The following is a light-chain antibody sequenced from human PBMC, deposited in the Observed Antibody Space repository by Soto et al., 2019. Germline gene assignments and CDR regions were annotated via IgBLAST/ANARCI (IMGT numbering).Light chain of an antibody. CDR1: QSVSSN. J-gene: IGKJ3*01. Sequence: EIALTQSPGTLSVSPGERATLSCRASQSVSSNLAWYQQKPGQAPRLLIYGASSRATGIPDRFSGSGFGTDFTLTISRLEPEEFAVYSCQHYDISLCAFGPGTKVDIK. CDR3: QHYDISLCA. CDR2: GAS. V-gene: IGKV3-20*01.